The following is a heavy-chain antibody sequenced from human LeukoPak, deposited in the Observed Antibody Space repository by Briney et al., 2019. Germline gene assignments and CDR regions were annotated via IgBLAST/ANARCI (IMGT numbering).Heavy chain of an antibody. Sequence: PGGSLRLSCAASGFTFSSYGMHWVRQAPGKGLEWVAVIWYGGSNKYYADSVKGRFTISRDNSKNTLYLQMNSLRAEDTAVYYCARDLQEAVVAATPGDYWGQGTLVTVSS. V-gene: IGHV3-33*01. CDR3: ARDLQEAVVAATPGDY. CDR2: IWYGGSNK. CDR1: GFTFSSYG. D-gene: IGHD2-15*01. J-gene: IGHJ4*02.